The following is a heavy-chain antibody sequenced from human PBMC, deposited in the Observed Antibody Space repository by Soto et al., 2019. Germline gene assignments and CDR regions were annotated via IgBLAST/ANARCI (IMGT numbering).Heavy chain of an antibody. D-gene: IGHD3-9*01. Sequence: SVKVSCKASGGTFSSYAISWVRQAPGQGLEWMGGIIPIFGTANYAQKLQGRVTMTTDASTSTAYMELRSLRSDDTAVYHCARDPGFRSDYWGQGTLVTVSS. CDR2: IIPIFGTA. CDR3: ARDPGFRSDY. J-gene: IGHJ4*02. V-gene: IGHV1-69*05. CDR1: GGTFSSYA.